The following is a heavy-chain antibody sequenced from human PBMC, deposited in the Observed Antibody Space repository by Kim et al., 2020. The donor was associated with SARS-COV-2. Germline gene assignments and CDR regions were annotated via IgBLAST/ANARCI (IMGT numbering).Heavy chain of an antibody. CDR3: ARYDLGFDYGGNSEVFGFDY. Sequence: SETLSLTCTVSGGSISSGDYYWSWIRQPPGKGLEWIGYIYYSGSTYYNPSLKSRVTISVDTSKNQFSLKLSSVTAADTAVYYCARYDLGFDYGGNSEVFGFDYWGQGTLVTVSS. CDR1: GGSISSGDYY. CDR2: IYYSGST. V-gene: IGHV4-30-4*01. J-gene: IGHJ4*02. D-gene: IGHD4-17*01.